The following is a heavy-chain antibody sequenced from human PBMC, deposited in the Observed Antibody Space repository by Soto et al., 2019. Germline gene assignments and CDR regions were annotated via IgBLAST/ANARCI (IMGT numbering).Heavy chain of an antibody. J-gene: IGHJ5*02. CDR1: GYTFTDYY. D-gene: IGHD3-10*01. CDR2: INPNVGGT. Sequence: QVQLVQSGAEVKKPGASVYVSCKASGYTFTDYYVHWVRQAPGQGLEWMGWINPNVGGTNYARKFQGRVTMTRDTSISTVYMQLTRLRPDDTAIYYCARGGREFPRSPYDPWGQGTLVTVSS. V-gene: IGHV1-2*02. CDR3: ARGGREFPRSPYDP.